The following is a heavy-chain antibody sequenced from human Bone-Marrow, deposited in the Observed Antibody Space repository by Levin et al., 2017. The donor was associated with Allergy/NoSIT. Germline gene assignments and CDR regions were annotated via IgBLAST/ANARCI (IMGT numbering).Heavy chain of an antibody. CDR3: AKDISTSSRIPFDY. V-gene: IGHV3-23*01. CDR1: GFTFSSYA. Sequence: QTGESLKISCAASGFTFSSYAMSWVRQAPGKGLEWVSAITGSGGSTYYAGSVKGRFTISRDNSKNTLYLQMNSLRAEDTAIYYCAKDISTSSRIPFDYWGQGTLVTVSS. J-gene: IGHJ4*02. D-gene: IGHD6-6*01. CDR2: ITGSGGST.